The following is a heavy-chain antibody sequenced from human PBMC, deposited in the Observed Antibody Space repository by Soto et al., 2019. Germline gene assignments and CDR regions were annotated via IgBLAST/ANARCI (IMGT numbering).Heavy chain of an antibody. D-gene: IGHD3-3*01. V-gene: IGHV1-69*13. J-gene: IGHJ6*02. CDR2: IIPIFGTA. CDR3: ASGDFWSGYYTGHYYYYGMDV. Sequence: SVKVSCKASGGTFSSYAISWVRQAPGQGLEWMGGIIPIFGTANYAQKFQGRVTITADESTSTAYMELSSLRSEDKAVYYCASGDFWSGYYTGHYYYYGMDVWGQGTTVTVSS. CDR1: GGTFSSYA.